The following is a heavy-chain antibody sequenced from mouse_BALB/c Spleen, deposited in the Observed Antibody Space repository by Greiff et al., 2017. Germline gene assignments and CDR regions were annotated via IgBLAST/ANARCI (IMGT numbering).Heavy chain of an antibody. CDR3: AIFYYDYFDY. J-gene: IGHJ2*01. D-gene: IGHD1-1*01. Sequence: VQLQQSGPGLVKPSQSLSLTCTVTGYSITSDYAWNWIRQFPGNKLEWMGYISYSGSTSYNPSLKSRISITRDTSKNQFFLQLNSVTTEDTATYYCAIFYYDYFDYWGQGTTLTVSS. V-gene: IGHV3-2*02. CDR2: ISYSGST. CDR1: GYSITSDYA.